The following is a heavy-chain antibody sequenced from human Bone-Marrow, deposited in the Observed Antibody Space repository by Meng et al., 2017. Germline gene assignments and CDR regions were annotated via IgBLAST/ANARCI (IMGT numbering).Heavy chain of an antibody. CDR1: GYNFPDYY. CDR3: ARRGYCSSTSCYDGGAFAI. V-gene: IGHV1-2*06. CDR2: INPKSGDT. Sequence: ASVKVSCKPSGYNFPDYYIHWVRRAPGQGLEWMGRINPKSGDTHYAQKFQARVTMTGDTSISTAYMELSGLRSDDTAMYYCARRGYCSSTSCYDGGAFAIWGQGTMVTVSS. D-gene: IGHD2-2*01. J-gene: IGHJ3*02.